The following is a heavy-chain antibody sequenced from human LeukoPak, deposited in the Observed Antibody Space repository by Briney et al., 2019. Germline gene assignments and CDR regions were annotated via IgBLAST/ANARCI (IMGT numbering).Heavy chain of an antibody. CDR2: ISSSSSYI. J-gene: IGHJ4*02. CDR3: ARDDYGDYSLDY. Sequence: GGSLRLSCAASGFTFSSYGMHWVRQAPGKGLEWVSSISSSSSYIYYADSVKGRFTISRDNAKNSLYLQMNSLRAEDTAVYYCARDDYGDYSLDYWGQGTLVTVSS. V-gene: IGHV3-21*01. CDR1: GFTFSSYG. D-gene: IGHD4-17*01.